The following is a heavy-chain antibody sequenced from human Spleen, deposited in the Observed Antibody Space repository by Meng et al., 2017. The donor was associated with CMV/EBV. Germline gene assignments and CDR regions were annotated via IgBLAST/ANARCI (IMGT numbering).Heavy chain of an antibody. CDR1: GYTFTYRY. CDR2: IIPIFGTA. CDR3: ATTSDGPPDA. V-gene: IGHV1-69*01. J-gene: IGHJ5*02. Sequence: QVVQSGAEVKKTGSSVKVSCKASGYTFTYRYLHWVRQAPGQALEWMGGIIPIFGTANYAQKFQGRVTIIADESTSTAYMELSSLRSEDTAVYYCATTSDGPPDAWGQGTLITVSS.